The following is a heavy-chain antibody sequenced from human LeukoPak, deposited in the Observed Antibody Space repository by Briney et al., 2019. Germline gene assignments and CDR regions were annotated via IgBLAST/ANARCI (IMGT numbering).Heavy chain of an antibody. D-gene: IGHD3-10*01. J-gene: IGHJ3*02. V-gene: IGHV3-30*02. CDR2: IRYDGSNK. CDR3: AREGRYYGSGSHRDGFDI. Sequence: PGGSLRLSCGASGFTFSSYGMHWVRQAPGKGLEWAAFIRYDGSNKYYADSVKGRFTISRDNSKNTLYLQMNSLRAEDTAVYYCAREGRYYGSGSHRDGFDIWGQGTMVTVSS. CDR1: GFTFSSYG.